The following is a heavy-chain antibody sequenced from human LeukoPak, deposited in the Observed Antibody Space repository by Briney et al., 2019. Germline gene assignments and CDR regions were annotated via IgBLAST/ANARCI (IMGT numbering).Heavy chain of an antibody. V-gene: IGHV1-2*02. Sequence: ASVMVSCKASGYTFTGYYMHWVRQAPGQGLEWMGWINPNSGGTNYAQKFQGRVTMTRDTSISTAYMELSRLRSDDTAVYYCARGSHVYYYDSSGYPPFDYWGQGTLVTVSS. CDR3: ARGSHVYYYDSSGYPPFDY. D-gene: IGHD3-22*01. CDR1: GYTFTGYY. CDR2: INPNSGGT. J-gene: IGHJ4*02.